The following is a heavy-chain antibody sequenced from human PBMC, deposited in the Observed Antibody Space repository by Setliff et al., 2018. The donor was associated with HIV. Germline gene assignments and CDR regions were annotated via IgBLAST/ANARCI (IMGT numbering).Heavy chain of an antibody. CDR2: ISGSGGST. CDR1: GFTFSSYA. CDR3: AKDPRGSMVRGLINYFDP. V-gene: IGHV3-23*01. Sequence: GGSLRLSCAASGFTFSSYAMTWVRQAPGKGLEWVSAISGSGGSTYYADSVKGRFIISRDNSKNTLYPQMNSLRAQDTAIYYCAKDPRGSMVRGLINYFDPWGQGTLVTVSS. D-gene: IGHD3-10*01. J-gene: IGHJ5*02.